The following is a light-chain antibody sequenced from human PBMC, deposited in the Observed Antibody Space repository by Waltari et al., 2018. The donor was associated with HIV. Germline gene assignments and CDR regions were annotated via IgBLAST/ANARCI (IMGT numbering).Light chain of an antibody. CDR1: SSNIGAGYD. Sequence: QSVLTQPPSVSGAPGQRVTISCTGSSSNIGAGYDVHWYQQLPGTAPKLLIYGNSNRPSGVPYRFSGSTSGTSASLAITGLQAEDEADYYCQSYDSSLSGSGVFGGGTKLTVL. V-gene: IGLV1-40*01. CDR3: QSYDSSLSGSGV. J-gene: IGLJ3*02. CDR2: GNS.